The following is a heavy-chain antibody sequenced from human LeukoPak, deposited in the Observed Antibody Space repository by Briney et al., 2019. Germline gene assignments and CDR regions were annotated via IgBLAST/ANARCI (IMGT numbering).Heavy chain of an antibody. CDR3: ARDLVGSHTSYSSGAWDY. CDR1: GGTFSNYA. CDR2: IIPIFDTA. D-gene: IGHD3-9*01. J-gene: IGHJ4*02. Sequence: ASVKVSCKASGGTFSNYAISWVRLAPGQGLEWMGGIIPIFDTADYAQKFQGRLTITADESTSTAYMELSSLRAEDTAVHYCARDLVGSHTSYSSGAWDYWGQGTLVTVSS. V-gene: IGHV1-69*13.